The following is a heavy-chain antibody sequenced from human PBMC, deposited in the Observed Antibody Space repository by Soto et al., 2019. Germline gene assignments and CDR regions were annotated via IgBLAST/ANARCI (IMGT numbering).Heavy chain of an antibody. V-gene: IGHV3-73*01. J-gene: IGHJ5*02. D-gene: IGHD3-16*01. CDR2: IKTNGPNYET. Sequence: GGSLKLFYAASGFAFSGSAMYRVRQASGKGPESVDQIKTNGPNYETEYESPVEGSFPISIYDSKTKAYLQMNSRQTEDKAVYYCTRDLFSYDYSGILWCYPWGEGTLVSVSS. CDR3: TRDLFSYDYSGILWCYP. CDR1: GFAFSGSA.